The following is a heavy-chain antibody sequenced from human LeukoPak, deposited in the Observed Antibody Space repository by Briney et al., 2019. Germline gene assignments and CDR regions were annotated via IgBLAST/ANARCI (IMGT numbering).Heavy chain of an antibody. V-gene: IGHV1-2*02. Sequence: ASVKVSCKASGYTFTGYYVHWVRQAPGQRLEWMGWINPNSGGTNYAQKFQGRVTMTRDTSISTDSMELSSLRSDDTAVYYCARDNGYYGMDVWGQGTTVTVSS. CDR3: ARDNGYYGMDV. J-gene: IGHJ6*02. CDR2: INPNSGGT. CDR1: GYTFTGYY.